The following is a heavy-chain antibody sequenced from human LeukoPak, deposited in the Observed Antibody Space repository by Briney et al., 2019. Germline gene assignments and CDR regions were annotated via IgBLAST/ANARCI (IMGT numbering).Heavy chain of an antibody. D-gene: IGHD1-26*01. CDR1: GGSISSYY. CDR3: ARGINVGATSY. Sequence: SETLSLTCTVSGGSISSYYWSWIRQPPGTGLEWIGCVQYSGNTKYNPLFKSRVTISVDTSKNQFSLRLSSVTTADTAMYFCARGINVGATSYWGQGTLVTVSA. J-gene: IGHJ4*02. V-gene: IGHV4-59*01. CDR2: VQYSGNT.